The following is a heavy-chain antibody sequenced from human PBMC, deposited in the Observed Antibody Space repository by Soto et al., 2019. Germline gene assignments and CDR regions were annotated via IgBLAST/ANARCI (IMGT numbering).Heavy chain of an antibody. J-gene: IGHJ6*02. CDR3: VRPLPSGQNYGMDV. V-gene: IGHV3-13*01. CDR2: IGTVGDS. CDR1: GFTFSSYD. D-gene: IGHD3-10*01. Sequence: EVQLVESGGGLVQPGGFLRLSCTASGFTFSSYDIHWVRQGTGKGLEWVSGIGTVGDSYYPGSVKGRFTISRENAKNSLYLQMDSLRDEDTAVYYCVRPLPSGQNYGMDVWGQGTTVTVSS.